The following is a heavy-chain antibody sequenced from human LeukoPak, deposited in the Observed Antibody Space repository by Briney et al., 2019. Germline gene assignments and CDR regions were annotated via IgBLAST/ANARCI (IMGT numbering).Heavy chain of an antibody. D-gene: IGHD3-16*02. J-gene: IGHJ4*02. CDR1: GGSIDSTNW. V-gene: IGHV4/OR15-8*01. Sequence: SETLSLTCDVSGGSIDSTNWWNWVRQPPGKGLEWIGEIHHDGRINYNPSLKSRVTLSVDKSKSQFSLRLNSVTAADTAMYYCARSHDHLWGNYPDYWGQGTLVTVSS. CDR2: IHHDGRI. CDR3: ARSHDHLWGNYPDY.